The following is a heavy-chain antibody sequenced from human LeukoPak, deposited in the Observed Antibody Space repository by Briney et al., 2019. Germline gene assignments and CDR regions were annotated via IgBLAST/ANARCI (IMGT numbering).Heavy chain of an antibody. D-gene: IGHD6-19*01. CDR1: GYTFTSYG. V-gene: IGHV1-18*01. CDR3: ARQPAGQWQIYYYYGMDV. J-gene: IGHJ6*02. Sequence: GASVKVSCKASGYTFTSYGISWVRQAPGQGLEWMGWISAYNGNTNYAQKLQGRVTMTTDTSTSTAYMELRSLRSDDTAVYYCARQPAGQWQIYYYYGMDVWGQGTTVTVSS. CDR2: ISAYNGNT.